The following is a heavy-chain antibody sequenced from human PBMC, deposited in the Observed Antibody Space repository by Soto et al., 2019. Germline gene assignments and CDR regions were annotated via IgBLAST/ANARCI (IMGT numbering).Heavy chain of an antibody. CDR1: GGTFRSYA. J-gene: IGHJ4*02. CDR3: ARERSYGHFDY. CDR2: IIPIFGTA. D-gene: IGHD5-18*01. V-gene: IGHV1-69*01. Sequence: QVQLVQSGAEVKKPGSSVKVSCKASGGTFRSYAISWVRQAPGQGLEWMGGIIPIFGTANYAQKFQGRGTMTADESTSTAYMELSSLRSEDTAVYYCARERSYGHFDYWGQGTLVTVSS.